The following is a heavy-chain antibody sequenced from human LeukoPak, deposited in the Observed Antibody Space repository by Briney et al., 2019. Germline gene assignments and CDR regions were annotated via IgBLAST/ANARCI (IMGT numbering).Heavy chain of an antibody. D-gene: IGHD6-19*01. V-gene: IGHV4-59*01. Sequence: MPSETLSLTCTVSGGSISSYYWTWIRQPPGKEMEWIGNIYYTGSTNYKPSLKSRVTISVDTSKNQFSLKVTSVTAADTAVYYCARGQGWLPDYWGQGTLVTVSS. CDR3: ARGQGWLPDY. J-gene: IGHJ4*02. CDR2: IYYTGST. CDR1: GGSISSYY.